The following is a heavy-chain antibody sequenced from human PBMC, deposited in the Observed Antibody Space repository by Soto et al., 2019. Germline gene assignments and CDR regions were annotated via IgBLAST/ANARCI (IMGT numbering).Heavy chain of an antibody. CDR1: GGTFKTES. CDR3: XXXXXYGGNSDAFDV. J-gene: IGHJ3*01. CDR2: ILPVFDTA. D-gene: IGHD4-17*01. Sequence: QVHLVQSGAEVKKPGSSVKVSCKYSGGTFKTESINWVRQAPGQGLEWMGNILPVFDTADYAPKFQGRVTXXXXXXXXXXXXXXXXXXXXXXXXXXXXXXXXYGGNSDAFDVWGQGTMVTVSS. V-gene: IGHV1-69*13.